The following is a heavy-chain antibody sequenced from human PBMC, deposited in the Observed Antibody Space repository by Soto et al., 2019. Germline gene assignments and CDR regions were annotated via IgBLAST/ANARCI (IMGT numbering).Heavy chain of an antibody. V-gene: IGHV3-23*01. J-gene: IGHJ4*02. CDR3: AKAGAYYYDSSGYYPFDY. D-gene: IGHD3-22*01. Sequence: PGGSLRLSCAASGFTFSSYAMSWVRQAPGKGLEWVSAISGSGGSTYYADSVKGRFTISRDNSKNTLYLQMNSLRAEDTAVYYCAKAGAYYYDSSGYYPFDYWGQGTLVTVSS. CDR2: ISGSGGST. CDR1: GFTFSSYA.